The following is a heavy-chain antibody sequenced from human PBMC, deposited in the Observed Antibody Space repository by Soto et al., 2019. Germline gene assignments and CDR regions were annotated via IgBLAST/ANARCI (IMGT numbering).Heavy chain of an antibody. CDR3: AREVVVVAATPLRDYYYYYYMDV. CDR1: GGSISSGGYY. D-gene: IGHD2-15*01. V-gene: IGHV4-31*03. Sequence: PSETLSITCTVSGGSISSGGYYWSWIRQHPGKGLEWIGYIYYSGSTYYNPSLKSRVTISVDTAKNQFSLKLSSVTAADTAVYDCAREVVVVAATPLRDYYYYYYMDVWGKATPVTGSS. CDR2: IYYSGST. J-gene: IGHJ6*03.